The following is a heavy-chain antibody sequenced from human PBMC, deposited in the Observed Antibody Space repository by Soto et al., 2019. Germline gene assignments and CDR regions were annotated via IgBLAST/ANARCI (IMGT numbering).Heavy chain of an antibody. CDR3: ATSGGGWYLY. CDR2: LNPNSGDT. J-gene: IGHJ4*02. Sequence: SVKVSCKASGYTFSSYDINWARQATGQGLEWMGWLNPNSGDTGYAQKFQGRVTLTRNTSINTAYIELSSLTSDDTAVYYCATSGGGWYLYWGQGTLVTVSS. V-gene: IGHV1-8*01. CDR1: GYTFSSYD. D-gene: IGHD6-19*01.